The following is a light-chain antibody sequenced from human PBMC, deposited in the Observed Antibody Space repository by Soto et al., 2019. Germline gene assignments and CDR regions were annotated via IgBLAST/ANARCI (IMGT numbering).Light chain of an antibody. J-gene: IGLJ3*02. CDR1: SSNIGAGYD. Sequence: QSVLTQPPSVSGAPGQRVTISCTGSSSNIGAGYDVHWYQQLPGTAPKLVISGNSHRPSGVPDRLSGSKSGTSASLAIAGLQIEDEADYFCQSYDSSLSSWVSGGGTQLTVL. CDR3: QSYDSSLSSWV. V-gene: IGLV1-40*01. CDR2: GNS.